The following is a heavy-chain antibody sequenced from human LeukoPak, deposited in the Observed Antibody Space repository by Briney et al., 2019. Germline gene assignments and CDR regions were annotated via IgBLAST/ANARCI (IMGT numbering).Heavy chain of an antibody. CDR2: IYYSGNT. D-gene: IGHD1-26*01. Sequence: NPSETLSLTCTVSGGSINSTTYYWDWIRQPPGKGLEWIGRIYYSGNTHYNPSLRSRVTISVDTSKNQFSLRMNSVIAADTAVYYCARHAAGSSNFDPWGQGTLVTVSS. CDR1: GGSINSTTYY. J-gene: IGHJ5*02. V-gene: IGHV4-39*01. CDR3: ARHAAGSSNFDP.